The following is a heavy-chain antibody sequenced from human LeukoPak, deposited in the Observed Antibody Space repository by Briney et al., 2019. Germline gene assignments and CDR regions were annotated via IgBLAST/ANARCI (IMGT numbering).Heavy chain of an antibody. V-gene: IGHV4-38-2*02. CDR3: ARGIYGVVIRFDY. D-gene: IGHD3-3*01. CDR1: GYSISSGYY. CDR2: IYHSGST. Sequence: SETLSLTCTVSGYSISSGYYWGWIRQPPGKGLEWIGSIYHSGSTYYNPSLKSRVTISVDTSKNQFSLKLSSVTAADTAVYYCARGIYGVVIRFDYWGQGTLVTVSS. J-gene: IGHJ4*02.